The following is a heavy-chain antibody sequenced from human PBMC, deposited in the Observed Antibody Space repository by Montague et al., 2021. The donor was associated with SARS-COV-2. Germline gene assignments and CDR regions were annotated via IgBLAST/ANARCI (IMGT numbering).Heavy chain of an antibody. CDR1: GFTFSSYG. D-gene: IGHD3-22*01. CDR2: IWYDVSNK. J-gene: IGHJ6*02. CDR3: ARDVYYYDSSGYYYGRYYYGMDV. Sequence: SLRLSCPASGFTFSSYGVHWVRQAPVKVLEWVAVIWYDVSNKYYXDSXNVRFTISRDNSKNTLYLQMNSLRAEDTAVYYCARDVYYYDSSGYYYGRYYYGMDVWGQGTTVTVSS. V-gene: IGHV3-33*01.